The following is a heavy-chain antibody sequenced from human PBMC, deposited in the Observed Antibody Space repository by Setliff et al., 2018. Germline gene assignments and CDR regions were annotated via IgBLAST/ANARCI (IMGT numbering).Heavy chain of an antibody. CDR2: INVGGGST. CDR1: GYTFTRYY. V-gene: IGHV1-46*01. D-gene: IGHD2-8*01. Sequence: GASVKVSCKASGYTFTRYYMYWVRQAPGQGLEWMGIINVGGGSTTYAQNLQGRVTMTRDTSTSTLYMELASLRSEDTAVYYCSRLVRYCTTTTCQSVPGAEVWGQGTLVTVSS. J-gene: IGHJ4*02. CDR3: SRLVRYCTTTTCQSVPGAEV.